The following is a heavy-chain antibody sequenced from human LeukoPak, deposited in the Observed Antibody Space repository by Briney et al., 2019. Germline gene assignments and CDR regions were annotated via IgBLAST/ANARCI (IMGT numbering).Heavy chain of an antibody. J-gene: IGHJ4*02. Sequence: PGGSLRLSCAASGFTFSSYGMHWVRRAPGKGLEWVAVISYDGSNKYYADSVKGRFTISRDNSKNTLYLQMNSLRAEDTAVYYCAKDSDWELLVDYWGQRTLVTVSS. D-gene: IGHD1-26*01. CDR2: ISYDGSNK. V-gene: IGHV3-30*18. CDR3: AKDSDWELLVDY. CDR1: GFTFSSYG.